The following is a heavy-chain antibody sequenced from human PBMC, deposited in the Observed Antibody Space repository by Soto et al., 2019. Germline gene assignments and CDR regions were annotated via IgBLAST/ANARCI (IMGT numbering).Heavy chain of an antibody. J-gene: IGHJ6*02. CDR3: TRGLIYGMDV. Sequence: ASVKVSCKASGYTFTNYAMHWMRQAPGQRLEWMGWINAGNGNTKFSQKFQGRVTITRDTSANTAYMELSSLRSEDTALYYCTRGLIYGMDVWGQGTKVTVSS. V-gene: IGHV1-3*01. CDR1: GYTFTNYA. CDR2: INAGNGNT.